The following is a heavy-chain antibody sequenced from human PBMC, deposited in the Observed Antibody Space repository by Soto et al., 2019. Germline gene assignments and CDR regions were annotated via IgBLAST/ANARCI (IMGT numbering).Heavy chain of an antibody. D-gene: IGHD2-15*01. CDR2: IYYSGST. CDR3: ARVVVDIVVVVAATGAWGMGV. Sequence: SETLSLTCTVSGGSVSSGSYYWSWIRQPPGKGLEWIGYIYYSGSTNYNPSLKSRVTISVDTSKNQFSLKLSSVTAADTAVYYCARVVVDIVVVVAATGAWGMGVWGQGTTVTVSS. J-gene: IGHJ6*02. CDR1: GGSVSSGSYY. V-gene: IGHV4-61*01.